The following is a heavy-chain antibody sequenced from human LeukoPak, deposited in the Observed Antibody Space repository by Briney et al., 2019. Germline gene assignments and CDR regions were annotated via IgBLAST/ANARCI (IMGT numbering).Heavy chain of an antibody. CDR3: VSFDGRGDY. CDR2: INPSGGST. V-gene: IGHV1-46*01. CDR1: GGTFSSYA. D-gene: IGHD3-9*01. Sequence: ASVKVSCKASGGTFSSYAISWVRQAPGQGLEWMGIINPSGGSTSYAQKFQGRVTMTRDTSTSTVYMELSSLRSEDTAVYYCVSFDGRGDYWGQGTLVTVSS. J-gene: IGHJ4*02.